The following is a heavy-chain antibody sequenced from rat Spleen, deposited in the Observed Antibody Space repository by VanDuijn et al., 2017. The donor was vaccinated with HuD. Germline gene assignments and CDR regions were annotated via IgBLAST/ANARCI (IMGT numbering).Heavy chain of an antibody. V-gene: IGHV5S23*01. CDR3: ARPTTGIPFNY. D-gene: IGHD1-9*01. CDR1: GFTFSNYY. J-gene: IGHJ2*01. CDR2: ITDSGDST. Sequence: EVQLVESDGGLVQPGRSLKLSCAASGFTFSNYYMAWVRQAPTKGLEWVASITDSGDSTYYRDSVKGRFTISRDNAKSTLYLQVDSPRSEDTAIYYCARPTTGIPFNYWGQGVMVTVSS.